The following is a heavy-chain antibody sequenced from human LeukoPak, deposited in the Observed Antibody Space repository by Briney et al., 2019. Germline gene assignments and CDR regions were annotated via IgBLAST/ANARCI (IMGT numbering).Heavy chain of an antibody. Sequence: SETLSLTCAGSGYSISRGYYWGWVRQPPGKRPQWIGSVHESGSSYYNPSLKSRVTISLDTSQNQFSLTLTSVTAADSATYYCVRGEVGDFDSWGQGSLVTVSS. D-gene: IGHD1-26*01. CDR2: VHESGSS. V-gene: IGHV4-38-2*01. J-gene: IGHJ4*02. CDR3: VRGEVGDFDS. CDR1: GYSISRGYY.